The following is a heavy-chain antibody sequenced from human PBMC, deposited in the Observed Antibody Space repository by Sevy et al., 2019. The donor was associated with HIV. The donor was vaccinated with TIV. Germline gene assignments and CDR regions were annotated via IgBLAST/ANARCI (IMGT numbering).Heavy chain of an antibody. CDR3: AKESPGYNYDSSGSLDY. Sequence: GGPLRLSCAASGFTFNTYAMSWVRQAPGKGLEWVSGISGSAYSTYYADSVKGRFTISRDNSKNTLSLQMNSLRAEDTAVYYCAKESPGYNYDSSGSLDYWGQGTLVTVSS. V-gene: IGHV3-23*01. J-gene: IGHJ4*02. CDR1: GFTFNTYA. CDR2: ISGSAYST. D-gene: IGHD3-22*01.